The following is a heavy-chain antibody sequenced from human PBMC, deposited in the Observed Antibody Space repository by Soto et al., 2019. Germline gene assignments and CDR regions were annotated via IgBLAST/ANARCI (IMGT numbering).Heavy chain of an antibody. D-gene: IGHD1-26*01. CDR3: ARTVGAAYYFDF. Sequence: SETLSLTCTVSGDSMTKYYWSWIRQSAGKGLEWIGRIYTSGSTNYNPSLKSRVTMSIDTSNKHFSLSLKSVTAADTAVYYCARTVGAAYYFDFWGQGALVTVSS. V-gene: IGHV4-4*07. J-gene: IGHJ4*02. CDR1: GDSMTKYY. CDR2: IYTSGST.